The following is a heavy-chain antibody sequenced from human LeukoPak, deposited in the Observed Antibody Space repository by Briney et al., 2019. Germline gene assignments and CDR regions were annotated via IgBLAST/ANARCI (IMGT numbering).Heavy chain of an antibody. D-gene: IGHD6-13*01. Sequence: ASVKVSCKASGCTFTGYFMHWVRQAPGQGLEWMGWINPNTGGTNYAQKFQGRVTMTRDTSISTVYMELSSLRSDDTAMYYCARVGGSWYLRLGSWGQGTLVTVSS. J-gene: IGHJ4*02. CDR3: ARVGGSWYLRLGS. CDR2: INPNTGGT. CDR1: GCTFTGYF. V-gene: IGHV1-2*02.